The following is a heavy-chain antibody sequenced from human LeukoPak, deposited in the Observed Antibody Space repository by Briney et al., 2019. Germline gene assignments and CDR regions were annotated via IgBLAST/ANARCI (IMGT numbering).Heavy chain of an antibody. Sequence: SETLSLTCTVSGGSISSGGYYWSWIRQHPGKGLEWIGYIYYSGSTYYNPSLKSRVTISVDTSKNQFSLKLSSVTAADTAVYYCARERRSTRNYFDYWGQGTLVTVSS. V-gene: IGHV4-31*03. CDR3: ARERRSTRNYFDY. CDR1: GGSISSGGYY. CDR2: IYYSGST. D-gene: IGHD2/OR15-2a*01. J-gene: IGHJ4*02.